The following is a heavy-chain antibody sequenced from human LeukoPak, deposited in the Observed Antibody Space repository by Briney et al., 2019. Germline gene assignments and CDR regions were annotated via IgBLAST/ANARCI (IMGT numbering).Heavy chain of an antibody. V-gene: IGHV1-18*01. J-gene: IGHJ4*02. D-gene: IGHD6-13*01. CDR3: ARGSSSWYLVGN. CDR2: ISAYNGNT. Sequence: ASVKVSCKASGYTFTSYGISWVRQAPGQGLEWMGWISAYNGNTNYAQKLQGRVTITRDTSASTAYIELSSLRSEDTAVYYCARGSSSWYLVGNWGQGTLVTVSS. CDR1: GYTFTSYG.